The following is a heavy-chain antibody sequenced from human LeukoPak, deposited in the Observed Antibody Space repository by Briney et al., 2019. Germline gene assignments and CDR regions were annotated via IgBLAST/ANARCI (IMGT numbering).Heavy chain of an antibody. J-gene: IGHJ4*02. CDR3: AKDIPHYYDSSGFYGDYFDY. V-gene: IGHV3-43*02. CDR2: ISGDGGST. D-gene: IGHD3-22*01. CDR1: GFTFDDYA. Sequence: PGGPLRLSCAASGFTFDDYAMHWVRQAPGKGLEWVSLISGDGGSTYYADSVKGRFTISRDNSKNSLYLQMNSLRTEDTALYYCAKDIPHYYDSSGFYGDYFDYWGQGTLVTVSS.